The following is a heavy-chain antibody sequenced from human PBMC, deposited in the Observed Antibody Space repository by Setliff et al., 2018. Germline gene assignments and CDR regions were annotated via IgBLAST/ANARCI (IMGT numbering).Heavy chain of an antibody. D-gene: IGHD1-1*01. CDR3: ARANKKLDYYYYYYMDV. V-gene: IGHV4-59*02. J-gene: IGHJ6*03. CDR2: IQKSGST. CDR1: GGSVSPYF. Sequence: SETLSLTCTVSGGSVSPYFWSWIRQPPGKGLESIGYIQKSGSTNYNPSLMSRVSISVDTSKNQFSLKLISVTAADTAVYYCARANKKLDYYYYYYMDVWGKGTTVTVSS.